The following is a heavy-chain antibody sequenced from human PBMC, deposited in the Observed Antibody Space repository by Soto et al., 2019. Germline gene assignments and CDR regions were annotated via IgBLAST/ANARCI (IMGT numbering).Heavy chain of an antibody. J-gene: IGHJ6*02. CDR2: ISAYNGNT. Sequence: QVQLVQSGAEVKKPGASVKVSCKASGYTFTSYGISWVRQAPGQGLEWMGWISAYNGNTNYAQKLQGRVTMTTDTSTSTAYMELRSLRSDDTAVYYCARDCSSTSCYGPRESYYYYDGMDVWGQGTTVTVSS. CDR3: ARDCSSTSCYGPRESYYYYDGMDV. D-gene: IGHD2-2*01. V-gene: IGHV1-18*01. CDR1: GYTFTSYG.